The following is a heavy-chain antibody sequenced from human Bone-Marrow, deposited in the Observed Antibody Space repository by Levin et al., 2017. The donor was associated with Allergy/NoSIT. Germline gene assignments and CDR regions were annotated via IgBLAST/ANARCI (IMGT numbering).Heavy chain of an antibody. CDR1: GFSLSSYW. J-gene: IGHJ4*02. V-gene: IGHV3-7*02. D-gene: IGHD3-16*01. CDR2: IKKDGSAK. Sequence: PGGSLRLSCEVYGFSLSSYWMSWVRQAPGKGLEWVAKIKKDGSAKFYVDSVKGRFTISRDNAKNSLYLQMNNLRVEDTAVYYCVNWGSYWGRGTLVTVSS. CDR3: VNWGSY.